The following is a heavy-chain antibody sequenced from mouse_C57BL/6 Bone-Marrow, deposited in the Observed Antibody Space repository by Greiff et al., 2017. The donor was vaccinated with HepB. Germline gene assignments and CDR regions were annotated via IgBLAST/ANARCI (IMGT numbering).Heavy chain of an antibody. CDR1: GFSLTSYG. CDR2: IWSGGST. V-gene: IGHV2-2*01. CDR3: ASLYYDYDGFAY. J-gene: IGHJ3*01. D-gene: IGHD2-4*01. Sequence: VKLVESGPGLVQPSQSLSITCTVSGFSLTSYGVHWVRQSPGKGLEWLGVIWSGGSTDYNAAFISRLSISKDNSKSQVFFKMNSLQADDTAIYYCASLYYDYDGFAYWGQGTLVTVSA.